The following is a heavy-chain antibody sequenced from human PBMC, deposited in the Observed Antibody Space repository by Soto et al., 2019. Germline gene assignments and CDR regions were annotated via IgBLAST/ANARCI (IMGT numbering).Heavy chain of an antibody. CDR2: ISDDGINK. CDR3: AKGVTGDY. J-gene: IGHJ4*02. CDR1: GFTFSSYG. D-gene: IGHD3-16*01. Sequence: QVQLVESGGGVVQPGRSLRLSCAASGFTFSSYGMHWVRQAPGKGLEWVAVISDDGINKYYADSVKGRFTISKDNSKNTMYLQMNSLRAEDKVVYYCAKGVTGDYWGQGTLVTVSS. V-gene: IGHV3-30*18.